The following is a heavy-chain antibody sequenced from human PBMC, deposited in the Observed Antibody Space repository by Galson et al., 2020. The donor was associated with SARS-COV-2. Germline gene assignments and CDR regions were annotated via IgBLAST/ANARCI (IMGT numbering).Heavy chain of an antibody. D-gene: IGHD3-3*01. CDR3: ARDRLISDDFWSGYYMGGFDY. Sequence: ASVKVSCKASGYTFTSYGISWVRQAPGQGLEWMGWISAYNGNTNYAQKLQGRVTMTTDTSTSTAYMELRSLRSDDTAVYYCARDRLISDDFWSGYYMGGFDYWGQGTLVTVSS. J-gene: IGHJ4*02. V-gene: IGHV1-18*01. CDR1: GYTFTSYG. CDR2: ISAYNGNT.